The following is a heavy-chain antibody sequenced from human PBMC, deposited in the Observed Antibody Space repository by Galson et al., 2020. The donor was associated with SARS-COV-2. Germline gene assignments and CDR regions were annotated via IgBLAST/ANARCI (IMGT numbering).Heavy chain of an antibody. V-gene: IGHV4-31*03. CDR2: IYYSGST. J-gene: IGHJ4*02. D-gene: IGHD4-17*01. CDR1: GGSISSGGYY. Sequence: SETLSLTCTVSGGSISSGGYYWSWIRQHPGKGLEWIGYIYYSGSTYYNPSLKSRVTISVDTSKNQFSLKLSSVTAADTAVYYCARGYGDTGDFVYWGQGTLVTVSS. CDR3: ARGYGDTGDFVY.